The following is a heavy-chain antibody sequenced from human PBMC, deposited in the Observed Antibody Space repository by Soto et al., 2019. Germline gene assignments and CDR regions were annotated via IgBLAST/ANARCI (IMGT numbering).Heavy chain of an antibody. J-gene: IGHJ4*02. CDR3: TTEFAGAGTTY. CDR2: IKSKTVGGTT. CDR1: GFTFSNAW. D-gene: IGHD6-19*01. V-gene: IGHV3-15*01. Sequence: PGGSLRLSCAASGFTFSNAWMSWVRQAPGKGLEWVGRIKSKTVGGTTDYAAPVKGRFTISRDDSKNTLYLQMNSLKTEDTAVYYCTTEFAGAGTTYWGQGTLVTVSS.